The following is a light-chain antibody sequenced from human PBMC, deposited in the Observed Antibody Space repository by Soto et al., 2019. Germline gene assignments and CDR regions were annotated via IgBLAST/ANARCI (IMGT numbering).Light chain of an antibody. CDR2: GAS. Sequence: EIVLTQSPGTLSLSPGERATLSCRASQSVASSHLAWYRQKPGQAPRLLIYGASSRATGIPDRFSGSGSGSDFTLTISRLEPEDFAVYYCQQYGSSPWTFGQGTKVDIK. CDR1: QSVASSH. V-gene: IGKV3-20*01. J-gene: IGKJ1*01. CDR3: QQYGSSPWT.